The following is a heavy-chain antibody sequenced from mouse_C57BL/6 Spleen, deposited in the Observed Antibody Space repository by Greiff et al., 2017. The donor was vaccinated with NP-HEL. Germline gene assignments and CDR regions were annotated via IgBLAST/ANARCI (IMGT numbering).Heavy chain of an antibody. CDR3: ARYGSSHPAWFAY. V-gene: IGHV1-82*01. J-gene: IGHJ3*01. CDR1: GYAFSSSW. CDR2: IYPGDGDT. Sequence: VHLVESGPELVKPGASVKISCKASGYAFSSSWMNWVKQRPGKGLEWIGRIYPGDGDTNYNGKFKGKATLTADKSSSTAYMQLSSLTSEDAAVYFGARYGSSHPAWFAYWGQGTLVTVSA. D-gene: IGHD1-1*01.